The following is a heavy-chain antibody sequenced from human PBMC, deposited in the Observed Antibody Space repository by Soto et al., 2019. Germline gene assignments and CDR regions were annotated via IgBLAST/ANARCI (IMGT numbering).Heavy chain of an antibody. Sequence: GGSLRLSCAASGFTFDNYAMHWVRQAPGKGLEWVSGISWNSNTIAYADSVKGRFTISRDNAKNSLYLQMNSLRAEDTDFYYCAKETGPNWGQGTLVTVSS. J-gene: IGHJ4*02. V-gene: IGHV3-9*01. CDR2: ISWNSNTI. CDR1: GFTFDNYA. CDR3: AKETGPN.